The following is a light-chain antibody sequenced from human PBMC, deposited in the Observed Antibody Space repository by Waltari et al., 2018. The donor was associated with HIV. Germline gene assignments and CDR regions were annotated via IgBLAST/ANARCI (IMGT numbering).Light chain of an antibody. Sequence: SVLTQPPSASDTPGQRVTISCSGSSSNIGRNSVYWYQPLTGTAPKLLIYRNNQRPSGVPDRFSGSKSGTSASLAISGLRSEDEADYYCAAWGDSLTSFVFGTGTKVTVL. CDR3: AAWGDSLTSFV. CDR2: RNN. CDR1: SSNIGRNS. V-gene: IGLV1-47*01. J-gene: IGLJ1*01.